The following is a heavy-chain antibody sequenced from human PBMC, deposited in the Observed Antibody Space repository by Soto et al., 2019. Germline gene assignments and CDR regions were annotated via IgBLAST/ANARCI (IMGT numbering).Heavy chain of an antibody. J-gene: IGHJ4*02. V-gene: IGHV3-23*01. D-gene: IGHD7-27*01. CDR1: GITFSSLG. Sequence: LRLSCAASGITFSSLGMSWVRQAPGKGLEWVSFISISGTNTYYASSVRGRFTISRDNSKDTLYLQMNSLRAEDTAVYFCAKLTGDFDYWGQGTLVTVSS. CDR2: ISISGTNT. CDR3: AKLTGDFDY.